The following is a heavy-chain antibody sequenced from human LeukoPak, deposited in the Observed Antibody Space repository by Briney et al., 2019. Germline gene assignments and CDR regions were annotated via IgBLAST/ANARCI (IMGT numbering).Heavy chain of an antibody. CDR1: GYTFTSYA. Sequence: GASVKVSCKASGYTFTSYAMHWVRQAPGQRLEWMGWINAGNGNTKYSQKFQGRVTITRDTSASTAYMELSSLRSEDTAVYHCARVSTEGGFDLWGQGTMVTVSS. CDR3: ARVSTEGGFDL. CDR2: INAGNGNT. D-gene: IGHD3-3*02. V-gene: IGHV1-3*01. J-gene: IGHJ3*01.